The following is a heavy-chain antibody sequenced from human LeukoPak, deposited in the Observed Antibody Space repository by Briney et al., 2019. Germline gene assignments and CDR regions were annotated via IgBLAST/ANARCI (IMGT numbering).Heavy chain of an antibody. CDR1: GFTFSSYA. D-gene: IGHD3-9*01. J-gene: IGHJ2*01. CDR3: PQNSPINDWDWYFDL. V-gene: IGHV3-23*01. CDR2: ISDSGGTT. Sequence: GGSLRLSCAASGFTFSSYAVSWVRQAPGKGLEWVSSISDSGGTTYYADSVKGRFTISRDNSRSTLYLQIHSLRADDTAVYYCPQNSPINDWDWYFDLWGRGTLVTVSS.